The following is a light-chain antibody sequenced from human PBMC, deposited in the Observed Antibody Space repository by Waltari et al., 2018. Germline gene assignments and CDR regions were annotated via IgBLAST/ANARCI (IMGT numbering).Light chain of an antibody. CDR2: EAS. J-gene: IGKJ4*01. Sequence: DIQLTQSPSSLSASVGDRVTITCRASQGITDDLAWYQQKPGETPKLLIYEASSLQSGIPSRFSGSGSGTDFTLTISSLQSEDFVTYYCQHYYNTPLTFGGGTKVEIK. V-gene: IGKV1-NL1*01. CDR3: QHYYNTPLT. CDR1: QGITDD.